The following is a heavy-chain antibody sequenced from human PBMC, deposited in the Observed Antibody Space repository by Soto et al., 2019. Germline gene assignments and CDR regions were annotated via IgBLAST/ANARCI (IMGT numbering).Heavy chain of an antibody. Sequence: QVQLVESGGGVVQPGRSLRLSCAASGFTFSSYAMHWVRQAPGKGLEWVAVISYDGSNKYYADSVKGRFTISRDNSKSTLYLQMNSLRAEDTDVYYCARDRHSGYDGFDYWGQGTLVTVSS. CDR3: ARDRHSGYDGFDY. V-gene: IGHV3-30-3*01. D-gene: IGHD5-12*01. CDR2: ISYDGSNK. J-gene: IGHJ4*02. CDR1: GFTFSSYA.